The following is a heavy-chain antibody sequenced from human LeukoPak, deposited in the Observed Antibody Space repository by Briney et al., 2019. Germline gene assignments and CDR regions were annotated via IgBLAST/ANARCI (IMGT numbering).Heavy chain of an antibody. J-gene: IGHJ3*02. Sequence: ASVKVSCKASGYTFTSYGISWVRQAPGQGLEWMGWISAYNGNTNYAQKLQGRVTMTTDTSTSTAYMELRSVRSDDTAVYYCARGGILTGYYSDDVFDIWGQGTMVTVSS. CDR2: ISAYNGNT. V-gene: IGHV1-18*01. CDR1: GYTFTSYG. CDR3: ARGGILTGYYSDDVFDI. D-gene: IGHD3-9*01.